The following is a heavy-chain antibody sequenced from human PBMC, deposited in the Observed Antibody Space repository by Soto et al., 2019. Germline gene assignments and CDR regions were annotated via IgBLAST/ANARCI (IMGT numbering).Heavy chain of an antibody. CDR1: GFTFISSA. V-gene: IGHV1-58*01. Sequence: SVKVSCKASGFTFISSAVQWVRQARGQRLEWIGWIVVVSGNTNYAQKFQERVTITRDMSTSTAYMELSSLRSEDTAVYYCAADYYDTHGYYYDYWGQGTLVTVSS. D-gene: IGHD3-22*01. J-gene: IGHJ4*02. CDR3: AADYYDTHGYYYDY. CDR2: IVVVSGNT.